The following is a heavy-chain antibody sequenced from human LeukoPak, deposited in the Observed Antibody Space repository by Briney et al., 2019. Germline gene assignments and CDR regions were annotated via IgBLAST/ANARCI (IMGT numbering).Heavy chain of an antibody. Sequence: SVKVSCKASGGTFSSYAISWVRQAPGQGLEWMGGIIPIFGTANYARKFQGRVTHTADEPPSTAYMELSSLRSQDTAVYYCARGRYDYGDYVFDYLGQGTLVTVSS. CDR2: IIPIFGTA. V-gene: IGHV1-69*01. CDR1: GGTFSSYA. J-gene: IGHJ4*02. D-gene: IGHD4-17*01. CDR3: ARGRYDYGDYVFDY.